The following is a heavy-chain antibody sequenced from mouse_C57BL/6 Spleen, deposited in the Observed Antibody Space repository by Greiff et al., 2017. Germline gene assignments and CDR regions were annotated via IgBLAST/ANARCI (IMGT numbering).Heavy chain of an antibody. Sequence: VQLQQSGPGLVAPSQSLSITCTVSGFSLTSYGVSWVRQPPGKGLEWLGVIWGDGSTNYHSALISRLSISKENSKSQVFLKLNSLQTYDTATYYCANMIATREAWLAYWGQGTLVTVSA. D-gene: IGHD2-4*01. CDR3: ANMIATREAWLAY. CDR2: IWGDGST. V-gene: IGHV2-3*01. J-gene: IGHJ3*01. CDR1: GFSLTSYG.